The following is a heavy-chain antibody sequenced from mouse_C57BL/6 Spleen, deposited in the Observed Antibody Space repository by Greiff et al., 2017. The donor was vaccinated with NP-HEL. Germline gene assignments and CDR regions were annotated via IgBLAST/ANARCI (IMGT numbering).Heavy chain of an antibody. Sequence: EVQRVESEGGLVQPGSSMKLSCTASGFTFSDYYMAWVRQVPEKGLEWVANITYDGSSTYYLDSLKSRFIISRDNAKNILYLQMSSLKSEDPATYYCARGGITTVVAEDYAMDYWGQGTSVTVSS. CDR3: ARGGITTVVAEDYAMDY. J-gene: IGHJ4*01. V-gene: IGHV5-16*01. CDR1: GFTFSDYY. CDR2: ITYDGSST. D-gene: IGHD1-1*01.